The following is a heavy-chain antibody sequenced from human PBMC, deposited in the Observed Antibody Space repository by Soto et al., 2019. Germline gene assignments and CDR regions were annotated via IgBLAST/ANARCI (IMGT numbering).Heavy chain of an antibody. Sequence: GGSLRLSCAASGFTFSSYGMHWVRQAPGKGLEWVAVISYDGSNKYYADSVKGRFTISRDNSKNTLYLQMNSLRAEDTAVYYCAKGEEFFYYFDYWGQGTLVTVSS. J-gene: IGHJ4*02. CDR1: GFTFSSYG. CDR2: ISYDGSNK. CDR3: AKGEEFFYYFDY. V-gene: IGHV3-30*18.